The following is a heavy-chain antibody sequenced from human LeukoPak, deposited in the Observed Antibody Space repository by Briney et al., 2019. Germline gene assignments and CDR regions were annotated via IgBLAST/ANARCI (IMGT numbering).Heavy chain of an antibody. Sequence: GGSLRLSCTTSGFTFRSYSLNWVRQAPGKGLEWVSSISSSSSYIYYADSVKGRFTISRDNAKNSLYLQMNSLRAEDTAVYYCARVDSSGYYLVGACDIWGQGTMVTVSS. CDR3: ARVDSSGYYLVGACDI. D-gene: IGHD3-22*01. CDR1: GFTFRSYS. V-gene: IGHV3-21*01. CDR2: ISSSSSYI. J-gene: IGHJ3*02.